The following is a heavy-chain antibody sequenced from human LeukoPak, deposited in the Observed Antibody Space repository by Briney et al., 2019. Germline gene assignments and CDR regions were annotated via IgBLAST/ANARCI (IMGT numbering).Heavy chain of an antibody. D-gene: IGHD5-12*01. CDR3: ARSASNIVATTIDY. J-gene: IGHJ4*02. V-gene: IGHV1-2*02. Sequence: ASVKVSCKASGYTFTGYYMHWVRQAPGQGLEWMGWINPNSGGTNYAQKFQGRVTMTRDTSISTAYMELSRLRSDDTAVYCCARSASNIVATTIDYWGQGTLVAVSS. CDR2: INPNSGGT. CDR1: GYTFTGYY.